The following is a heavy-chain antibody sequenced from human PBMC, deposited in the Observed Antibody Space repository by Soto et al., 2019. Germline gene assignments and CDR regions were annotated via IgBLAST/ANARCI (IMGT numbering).Heavy chain of an antibody. CDR2: ISAYNGNI. V-gene: IGHV1-18*01. CDR1: GYTFTNYG. CDR3: ASSYCGGNCYSKLPLDYYYYGRDV. Sequence: QVQLVQSGAEVKKPGASVKVSCKASGYTFTNYGISWVRQAPGQGLEWMGWISAYNGNINYAQKLQGRVTMTTDTSTSTAYMESRSLRSDATAMYYCASSYCGGNCYSKLPLDYYYYGRDVWGQGTTVTVSS. D-gene: IGHD2-21*02. J-gene: IGHJ6*02.